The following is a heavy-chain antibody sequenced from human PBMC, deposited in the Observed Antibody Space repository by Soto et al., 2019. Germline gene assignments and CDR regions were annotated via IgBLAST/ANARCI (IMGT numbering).Heavy chain of an antibody. J-gene: IGHJ5*02. Sequence: QVQLVESGGGVVQPGDSLRLSCAASGFMFSGYGMHWIRQAPGKGLEWGAVISHDGSEKYYGDSVKGRCTVSRDNYNNTLFLQIDSLRAEDTAVYYCAKLVGGVKAIGAPGDWLDPWGQGTLVTVSS. D-gene: IGHD3-3*01. CDR2: ISHDGSEK. V-gene: IGHV3-30*18. CDR3: AKLVGGVKAIGAPGDWLDP. CDR1: GFMFSGYG.